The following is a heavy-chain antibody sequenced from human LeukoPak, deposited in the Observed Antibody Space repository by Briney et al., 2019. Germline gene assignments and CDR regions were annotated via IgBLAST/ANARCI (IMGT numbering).Heavy chain of an antibody. CDR3: ARESGVYTAFDY. V-gene: IGHV3-30-3*01. J-gene: IGHJ4*02. CDR2: ISYDGSNK. D-gene: IGHD5-18*01. CDR1: GFTFSSYA. Sequence: GRSLRLSCAASGFTFSSYAMHWVRQAPGKGLEWVAVISYDGSNKYYADSVKGRFTISRDNSKNTLYLQMNSLRAKDTAVYYCARESGVYTAFDYWGQGTLVTVSS.